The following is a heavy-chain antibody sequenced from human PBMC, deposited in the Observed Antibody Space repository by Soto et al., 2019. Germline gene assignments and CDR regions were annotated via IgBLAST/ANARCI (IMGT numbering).Heavy chain of an antibody. V-gene: IGHV1-8*01. D-gene: IGHD5-18*01. CDR1: GYTFTSYD. Sequence: QVQLVQSGAEVKKPGASVKVSCKASGYTFTSYDINWVRQATGQGLERMGWMNPNSGNTAYAQKFQDRVTMTRNTSISTAYIELSSLRSEDPAVYYCAREGGYSYGFGYWGQGTLVTVSS. CDR3: AREGGYSYGFGY. J-gene: IGHJ4*02. CDR2: MNPNSGNT.